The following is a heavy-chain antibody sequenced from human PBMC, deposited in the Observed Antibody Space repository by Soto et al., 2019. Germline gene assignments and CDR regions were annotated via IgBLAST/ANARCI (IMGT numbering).Heavy chain of an antibody. CDR3: ARLTRGAYDSGRLWEKFDY. Sequence: QITVKESGLTLVKPTETLTLTCTCSGFSLSSIGMGVGWIRQPPGKALEWLALIYWDDDKRYSPSLSSMLTITKDPSINEVELTMTNMDPVDTATYYCARLTRGAYDSGRLWEKFDYWGQGTRVTVSS. D-gene: IGHD5-12*01. V-gene: IGHV2-5*02. CDR2: IYWDDDK. CDR1: GFSLSSIGMG. J-gene: IGHJ4*02.